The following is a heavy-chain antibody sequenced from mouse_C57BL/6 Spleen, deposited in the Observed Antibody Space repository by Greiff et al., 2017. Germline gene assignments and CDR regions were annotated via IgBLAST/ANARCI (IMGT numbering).Heavy chain of an antibody. CDR3: ASRHYYGSSYGYFDV. Sequence: EESGPELVKPGASVKISCKASGYAFSSSWMNWVKQRPGKGLEWIGRIYPGDGDTNYNGKFKGKATLTADKSSSTAYMQLRSLTSADSAVYFCASRHYYGSSYGYFDVWGTGTTVTVSS. V-gene: IGHV1-82*01. CDR1: GYAFSSSW. CDR2: IYPGDGDT. D-gene: IGHD1-1*01. J-gene: IGHJ1*03.